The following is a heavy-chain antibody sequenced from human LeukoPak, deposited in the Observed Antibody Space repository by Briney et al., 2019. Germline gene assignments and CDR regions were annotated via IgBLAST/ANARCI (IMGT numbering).Heavy chain of an antibody. D-gene: IGHD2/OR15-2a*01. CDR1: GGSFSGYY. Sequence: SETLSLTCAVYGGSFSGYYWSWIRQPPGKGLEWIGEINHSGSTNYNPSLKSRVTISVDTSKNQFSLKLSSVTAADTAGYYCARAVRFADFYTSAGPSGHGTPVTASS. J-gene: IGHJ5*02. CDR3: ARAVRFADFYTSAGP. V-gene: IGHV4-34*01. CDR2: INHSGST.